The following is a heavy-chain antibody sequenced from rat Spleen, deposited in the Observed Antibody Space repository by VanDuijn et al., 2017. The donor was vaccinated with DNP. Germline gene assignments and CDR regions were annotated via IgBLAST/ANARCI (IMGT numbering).Heavy chain of an antibody. J-gene: IGHJ2*01. CDR2: ISPSGSTT. Sequence: EVQLVESGGDLIQPGRSLKLSCAASGFTFSRFDMSWVRQAPTKGLEWVAFISPSGSTTYYRDSVKGRFTVSRDNAKSTLYLQMNSLRSEDMATYYCARHGRRVFDYWGQGVMVTVSS. V-gene: IGHV5S23*01. D-gene: IGHD1-11*01. CDR3: ARHGRRVFDY. CDR1: GFTFSRFD.